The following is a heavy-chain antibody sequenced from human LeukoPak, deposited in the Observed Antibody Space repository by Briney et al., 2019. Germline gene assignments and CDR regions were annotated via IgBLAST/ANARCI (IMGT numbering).Heavy chain of an antibody. CDR2: IYYSGST. CDR1: GVSISSYY. D-gene: IGHD3-10*01. Sequence: SETLSLTCTVSGVSISSYYWSWIRQPPGKGLEWIGYIYYSGSTNYNSSLKSRVTISVETSKNQFSLKLKSVTAADTAVYYCARGGYYGSGNDFRFDPWGQGTLVTVSS. V-gene: IGHV4-59*01. CDR3: ARGGYYGSGNDFRFDP. J-gene: IGHJ5*02.